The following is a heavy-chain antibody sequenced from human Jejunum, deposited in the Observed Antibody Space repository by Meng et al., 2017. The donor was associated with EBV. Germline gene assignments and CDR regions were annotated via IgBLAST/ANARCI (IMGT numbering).Heavy chain of an antibody. J-gene: IGHJ2*01. CDR2: INPNSGGA. CDR1: AYTFAGYY. D-gene: IGHD3-16*01. Sequence: LVQSEAEVQKPVASAKGSVKASAYTFAGYYMHGVRQAPGQGLEWMGRINPNSGGANYAQKFQGRVTMTRDTSISTAYMELSRLRSDDTAVYYCAREGLVGDLRYFDLWGRGTLVTVSS. CDR3: AREGLVGDLRYFDL. V-gene: IGHV1-2*06.